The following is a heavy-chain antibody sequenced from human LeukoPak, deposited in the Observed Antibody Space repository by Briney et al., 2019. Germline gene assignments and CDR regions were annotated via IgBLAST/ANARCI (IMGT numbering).Heavy chain of an antibody. CDR1: GYTFTSYD. Sequence: ASVKVSCKASGYTFTSYDINWVRQATGQGLEGMGWRKPNSGNTGYAQKFQGRFTMTRNTSISTAYLEMSSLRSEDTAVYYCARRAYNWNSRKWYYFDYWGQGTLVTVSS. CDR2: RKPNSGNT. D-gene: IGHD1-7*01. V-gene: IGHV1-8*01. J-gene: IGHJ4*02. CDR3: ARRAYNWNSRKWYYFDY.